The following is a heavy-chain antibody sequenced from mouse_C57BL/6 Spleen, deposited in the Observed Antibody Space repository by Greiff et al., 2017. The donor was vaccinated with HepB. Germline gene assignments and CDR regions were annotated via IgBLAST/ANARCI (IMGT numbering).Heavy chain of an antibody. Sequence: VQLQQSGPELVKPGASVKLSCKASGYTFTSYDINWVKQRPGQGLEWIGWIYPRDGSTKYNEKFKGKATLTVDTSSSTAYMELHSLTSEDSAVYFCARSYGYDGKYFDVWGTGTTVTVSS. CDR2: IYPRDGST. V-gene: IGHV1-85*01. D-gene: IGHD2-2*01. CDR1: GYTFTSYD. CDR3: ARSYGYDGKYFDV. J-gene: IGHJ1*03.